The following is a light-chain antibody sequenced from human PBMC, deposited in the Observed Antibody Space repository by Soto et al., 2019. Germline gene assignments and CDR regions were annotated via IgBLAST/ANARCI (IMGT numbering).Light chain of an antibody. CDR3: SSYTSSSTLLYV. CDR2: DVS. CDR1: SSDVGGYNY. V-gene: IGLV2-14*03. J-gene: IGLJ1*01. Sequence: QSVLTQPASVSGSPGQSITISCTGTSSDVGGYNYVSWYQHHPGKAPKLMIYDVSNRPSGVSNRFSGSKSGNTASLTISGLQAEDEAEYYCSSYTSSSTLLYVFGTGTKLTVL.